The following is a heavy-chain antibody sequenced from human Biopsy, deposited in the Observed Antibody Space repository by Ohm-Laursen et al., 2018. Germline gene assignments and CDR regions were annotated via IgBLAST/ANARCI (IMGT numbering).Heavy chain of an antibody. CDR2: IYYGGTT. J-gene: IGHJ2*01. V-gene: IGHV4-31*01. D-gene: IGHD4-23*01. CDR1: GGSVSSGGFY. CDR3: ARRPYGGTRYWYFDL. Sequence: TLSLTCTVSGGSVSSGGFYWSWIRQHPGKGLEWIGYIYYGGTTYYNPSLKGLVTISVDTSKNQFSLKLNSVTAADTAVYYCARRPYGGTRYWYFDLWGRGTLVTVSS.